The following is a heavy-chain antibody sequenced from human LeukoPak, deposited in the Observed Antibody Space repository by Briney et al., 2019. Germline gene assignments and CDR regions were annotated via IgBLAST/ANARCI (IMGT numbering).Heavy chain of an antibody. D-gene: IGHD3-22*01. CDR1: GGSISSSSYY. J-gene: IGHJ6*02. CDR2: IYYSGST. CDR3: ARLMIVVAPYYYCGMDV. V-gene: IGHV4-39*07. Sequence: PSETLSLTCTVSGGSISSSSYYWGWIRQPPGKGLEWIGSIYYSGSTYYNPSLKSRVTISVDTSKNQFSLKLSSVTAADTAVYYCARLMIVVAPYYYCGMDVWGQGTTVTVSS.